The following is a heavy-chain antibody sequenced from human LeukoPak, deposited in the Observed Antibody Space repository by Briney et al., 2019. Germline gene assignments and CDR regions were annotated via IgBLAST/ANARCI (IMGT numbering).Heavy chain of an antibody. Sequence: PGGSLRLSCATSGFNFYRYTIHWVRQAPGKGLEWVSLAGWAGGTTYYSDSVRGRFTISRDSGKNSVYLQMNSLTTDDTAFYFCAKELDTMFFDYWGQGPLVTVSS. CDR2: AGWAGGTT. J-gene: IGHJ4*02. CDR1: GFNFYRYT. CDR3: AKELDTMFFDY. D-gene: IGHD5-18*01. V-gene: IGHV3-43*01.